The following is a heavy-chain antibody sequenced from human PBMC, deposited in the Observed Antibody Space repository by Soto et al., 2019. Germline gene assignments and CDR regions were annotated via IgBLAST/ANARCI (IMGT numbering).Heavy chain of an antibody. Sequence: QVQLQQWGAGLLKPSETLSVTCAVYGGSFSGYQWTWIRQTPGKGLEWIGEINDSGNINYNPSLKSRVTILVDTAKKQISLKLSSVTAADTAVYYCARGLTLWFGELSRRGGYYYYMDVWAKGTTVTVSS. CDR2: INDSGNI. V-gene: IGHV4-34*01. D-gene: IGHD3-10*01. CDR3: ARGLTLWFGELSRRGGYYYYMDV. CDR1: GGSFSGYQ. J-gene: IGHJ6*03.